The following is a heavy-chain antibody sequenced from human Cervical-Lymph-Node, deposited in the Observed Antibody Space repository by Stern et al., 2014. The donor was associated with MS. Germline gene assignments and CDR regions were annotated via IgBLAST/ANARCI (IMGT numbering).Heavy chain of an antibody. CDR3: ARSARRYGMDV. CDR2: IYPSDSDT. V-gene: IGHV5-51*01. J-gene: IGHJ6*02. Sequence: EVHLVESGAEVKKPGESLKISCKGSDYSFTSYWIAWVRQMPGKGLEWMVIIYPSDSDTRYSPSFQGQVTISADKSTSTAYLQWSSLKASDTAMYYCARSARRYGMDVWGQGTTVTVSS. CDR1: DYSFTSYW.